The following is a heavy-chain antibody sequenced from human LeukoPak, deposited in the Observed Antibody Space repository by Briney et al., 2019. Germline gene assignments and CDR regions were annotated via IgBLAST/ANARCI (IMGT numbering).Heavy chain of an antibody. CDR2: ISGSGGST. CDR3: AKDRSGSYFGY. J-gene: IGHJ4*02. D-gene: IGHD1-26*01. V-gene: IGHV3-23*01. Sequence: GGSLRLSCAASGFTFSNYAMSWVRQAPGKGLEWVSAISGSGGSTYYADSVKGRFTISRDNSKNTLYLQMNSLRAEDTAVYYCAKDRSGSYFGYWGQGTLVSVSS. CDR1: GFTFSNYA.